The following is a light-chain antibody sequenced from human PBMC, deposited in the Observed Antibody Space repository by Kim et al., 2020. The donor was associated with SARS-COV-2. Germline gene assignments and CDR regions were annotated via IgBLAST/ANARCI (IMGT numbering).Light chain of an antibody. CDR3: QVWDSSSEHWV. Sequence: APGKTASINCGGNNIERKDVHWFQQKPGQAPGVVIFYDSERPSGIPERFSGSTSGNTATLTISWVEAGDEADYYCQVWDSSSEHWVFGGGTQLTVL. V-gene: IGLV3-21*04. CDR1: NIERKD. CDR2: YDS. J-gene: IGLJ3*02.